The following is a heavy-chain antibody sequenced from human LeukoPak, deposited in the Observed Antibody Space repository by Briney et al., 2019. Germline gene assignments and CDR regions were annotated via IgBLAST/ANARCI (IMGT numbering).Heavy chain of an antibody. V-gene: IGHV1-8*03. CDR3: ARDRYGSGSRYYYYYMDV. CDR1: GYTFTSYD. J-gene: IGHJ6*03. CDR2: MNPNSGNT. D-gene: IGHD3-10*01. Sequence: ASVKVSCKASGYTFTSYDINWVRQATGQGLEWMGWMNPNSGNTGYAQKFQGRVTITRNTSISTAYMELSSLKSEDTAVCYCARDRYGSGSRYYYYYMDVWGKGTTVTVSS.